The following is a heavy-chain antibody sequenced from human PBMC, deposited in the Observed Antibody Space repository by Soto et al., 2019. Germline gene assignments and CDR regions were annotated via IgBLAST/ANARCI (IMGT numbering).Heavy chain of an antibody. J-gene: IGHJ4*01. Sequence: QVQLVQSGAEVKKPGASVTVSCKASGYTFTSYAITWVRQAPGQGLEWMGWISAYNGNTNYAQKLQGRVTMTTDTXXXXXXXXXXXXXXXXXXXXXXXXXXXPPDYWGHGTLVTVSS. V-gene: IGHV1-18*01. CDR2: ISAYNGNT. CDR1: GYTFTSYA. CDR3: XXXXXPPDY.